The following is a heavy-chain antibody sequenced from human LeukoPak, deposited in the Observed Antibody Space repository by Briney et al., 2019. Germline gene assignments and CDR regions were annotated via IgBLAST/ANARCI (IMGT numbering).Heavy chain of an antibody. V-gene: IGHV4-34*01. Sequence: PSETLSLTCAVYGGSFSGYYWSWIRQPPGKGLEWIGEINHSGSTNYNPSLKSRVTISVDTSKNQFSLKLSSVTAADTAVYYCARGILGRYCSSTSCYKSYYYMDVWSKETTVTVSS. D-gene: IGHD2-2*02. CDR2: INHSGST. CDR3: ARGILGRYCSSTSCYKSYYYMDV. J-gene: IGHJ6*03. CDR1: GGSFSGYY.